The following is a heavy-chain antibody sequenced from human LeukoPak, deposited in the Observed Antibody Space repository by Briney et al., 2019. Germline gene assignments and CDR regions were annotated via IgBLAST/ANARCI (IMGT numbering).Heavy chain of an antibody. CDR1: GFTFDDYG. CDR2: INWNGGST. D-gene: IGHD3-3*01. V-gene: IGHV3-20*04. CDR3: AKDQDPRKSGQDEYCQY. Sequence: GGSLRLSCAASGFTFDDYGMSWVRQAPGKGLEWVSGINWNGGSTGYADSVKGRFTISRDNSKNTLYLQMNSLRAEDTAVYYCAKDQDPRKSGQDEYCQYGGQGTLVTVSS. J-gene: IGHJ1*01.